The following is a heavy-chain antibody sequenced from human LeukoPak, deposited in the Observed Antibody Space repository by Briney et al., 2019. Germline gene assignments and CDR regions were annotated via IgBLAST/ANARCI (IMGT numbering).Heavy chain of an antibody. J-gene: IGHJ5*02. CDR3: ARGSYYDFWSGLNGGHWFDP. Sequence: SETLSLTCAVFGGSFSSGQYWSWIRQPPGKGLEWIGEINHSGCSNYNPALKSRVTISVDTSKNQFSLKLSSVTAADTAVYYCARGSYYDFWSGLNGGHWFDPWGQGTLVTVSS. CDR2: INHSGCS. CDR1: GGSFSSGQY. D-gene: IGHD3-3*01. V-gene: IGHV4-34*01.